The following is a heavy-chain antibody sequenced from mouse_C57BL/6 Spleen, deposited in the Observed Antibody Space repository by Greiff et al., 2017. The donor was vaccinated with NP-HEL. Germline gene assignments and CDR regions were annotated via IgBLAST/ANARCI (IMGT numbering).Heavy chain of an antibody. CDR1: GYTFTDYN. CDR3: ARHHTVGGFAY. D-gene: IGHD1-1*01. CDR2: INPNNGGT. Sequence: EVQLQQSGPELVKPGASVKIPCKASGYTFTDYNMDWVKQSHGKSLEWIGDINPNNGGTIYNQKFKGKATLTADKSSSTAYMELRSLTSEDTAVYYCARHHTVGGFAYWGQGTLVTVSA. V-gene: IGHV1-18*01. J-gene: IGHJ3*01.